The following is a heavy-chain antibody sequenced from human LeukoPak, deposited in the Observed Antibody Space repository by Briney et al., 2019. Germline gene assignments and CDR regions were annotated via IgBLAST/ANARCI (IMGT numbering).Heavy chain of an antibody. Sequence: SETLSLTCTVPGFSISSGYYWGWFRQPPGKGLEWIGSIYHSGSTYYNLSFKSRVTISLNTSKNYFSLKLNSVTAADTAVYYCARGSTTGTTSYFDPWGQGTLVTVSS. CDR2: IYHSGST. CDR3: ARGSTTGTTSYFDP. J-gene: IGHJ5*02. CDR1: GFSISSGYY. V-gene: IGHV4-38-2*02. D-gene: IGHD1-1*01.